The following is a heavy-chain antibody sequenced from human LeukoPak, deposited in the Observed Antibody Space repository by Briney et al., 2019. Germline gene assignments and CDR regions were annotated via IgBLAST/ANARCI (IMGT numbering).Heavy chain of an antibody. CDR2: ISYDGSNK. Sequence: GGSLRLSCAASGFAFSSYAMHWVRQAPGKGLEWVAVISYDGSNKYYADSVKGRFTISRDNSKNTLYLQMNSLRAEDTAVYYCARDSPLGYCSSTSCYEFGYYFDYWGQGTLVTVSS. V-gene: IGHV3-30-3*01. D-gene: IGHD2-2*01. CDR1: GFAFSSYA. CDR3: ARDSPLGYCSSTSCYEFGYYFDY. J-gene: IGHJ4*02.